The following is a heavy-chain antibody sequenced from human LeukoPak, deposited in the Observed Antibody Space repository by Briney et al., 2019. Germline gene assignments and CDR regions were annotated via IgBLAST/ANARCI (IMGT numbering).Heavy chain of an antibody. D-gene: IGHD2-21*02. CDR2: ISGSGGST. CDR3: AKDRSWGVEVTTNPQFDY. Sequence: GGSLRLSCAVSGFTVSNYAMSWVRQAPGKGLEWVSVISGSGGSTDYADSVKGRFSISRDNSKNTLYLQMNSLRAEDTAVYYCAKDRSWGVEVTTNPQFDYWGQGTLVTVSS. J-gene: IGHJ4*02. V-gene: IGHV3-23*01. CDR1: GFTVSNYA.